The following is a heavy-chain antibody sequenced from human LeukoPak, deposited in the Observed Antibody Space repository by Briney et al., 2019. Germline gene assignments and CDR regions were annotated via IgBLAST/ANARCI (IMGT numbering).Heavy chain of an antibody. CDR2: IKQDGSEK. Sequence: GGSLRLSCAASGFTFSSYWMSWVRQAPGKGLEWVANIKQDGSEKYYVDSVKGRFTISRDNAKNSLYLQMNSLRAEDTALYYCARDKWELLQNWFDPWGQGTLVTVSS. J-gene: IGHJ5*02. CDR3: ARDKWELLQNWFDP. V-gene: IGHV3-7*03. D-gene: IGHD1-26*01. CDR1: GFTFSSYW.